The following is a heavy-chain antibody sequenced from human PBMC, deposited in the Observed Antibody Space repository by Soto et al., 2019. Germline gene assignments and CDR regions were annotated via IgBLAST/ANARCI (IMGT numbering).Heavy chain of an antibody. CDR1: GYSFTSYW. CDR3: ARSGYCSGGSCYLFSHSYRCMDV. V-gene: IGHV5-51*01. J-gene: IGHJ6*02. D-gene: IGHD2-15*01. CDR2: IYPGDSDT. Sequence: PGESLKISCKGSGYSFTSYWIGWARQMPGKGLEWMGIIYPGDSDTRYSPSFHGKVTISAAKSISTAYLQWSSLKASDTAMYYCARSGYCSGGSCYLFSHSYRCMDVWGQGTTVTVSS.